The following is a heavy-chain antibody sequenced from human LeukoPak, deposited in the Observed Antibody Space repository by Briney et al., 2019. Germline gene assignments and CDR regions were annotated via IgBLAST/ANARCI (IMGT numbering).Heavy chain of an antibody. CDR1: GGSISSYY. CDR3: ARDLSYCGGDCYPYYSDY. D-gene: IGHD2-21*02. J-gene: IGHJ4*02. Sequence: SETLSLTCTVSGGSISSYYWSWIRQPAGKGLEWIGRIYTSGSTNYNPSLKSRVAISIDTSKNQFSLNLSSVTAADTAVYYCARDLSYCGGDCYPYYSDYWGQGSLVTVSS. CDR2: IYTSGST. V-gene: IGHV4-4*07.